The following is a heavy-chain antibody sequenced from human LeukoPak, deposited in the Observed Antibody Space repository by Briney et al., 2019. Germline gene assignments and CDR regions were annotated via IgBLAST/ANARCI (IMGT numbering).Heavy chain of an antibody. D-gene: IGHD6-19*01. CDR3: ARQWPYSSGRGFDY. CDR1: GGSISSSSYY. CDR2: TYYSGST. Sequence: TSETLSLTCTVSGGSISSSSYYWGWIRQPPGKGLEWIGSTYYSGSTYYNPSLKSRVTISVDTSKNQFSLKLSSVTAADTAVYYCARQWPYSSGRGFDYWGQGTLVAVSS. V-gene: IGHV4-39*01. J-gene: IGHJ4*02.